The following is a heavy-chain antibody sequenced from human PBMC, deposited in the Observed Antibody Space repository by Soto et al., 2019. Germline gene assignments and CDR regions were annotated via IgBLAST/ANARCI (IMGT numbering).Heavy chain of an antibody. CDR3: ARALGYSGYAGMDV. Sequence: QVQLVQSGGEVKKPGASVKVSCKASGYTFTIYGINWVRQAPGQGLEWMGWISPDNGNTNYAQKLQGRVTMTTDTPTNTAYRELRSLRSDDTAVYYCARALGYSGYAGMDVWGQGTTVTVSS. J-gene: IGHJ6*02. CDR1: GYTFTIYG. CDR2: ISPDNGNT. D-gene: IGHD5-12*01. V-gene: IGHV1-18*01.